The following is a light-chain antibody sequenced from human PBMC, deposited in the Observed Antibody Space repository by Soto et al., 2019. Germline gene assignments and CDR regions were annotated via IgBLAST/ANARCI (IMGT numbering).Light chain of an antibody. Sequence: DIQMTQSPSSLSASVGDRVTITCRTSQSISGYLNWYRHKPGKAPTLLIYAASTLQSGVPSRFSGSGSGTDFTLTISNLQPEDFAVYYCQQYGNSPRTFGQGTKVEIK. V-gene: IGKV1-39*01. J-gene: IGKJ1*01. CDR1: QSISGY. CDR2: AAS. CDR3: QQYGNSPRT.